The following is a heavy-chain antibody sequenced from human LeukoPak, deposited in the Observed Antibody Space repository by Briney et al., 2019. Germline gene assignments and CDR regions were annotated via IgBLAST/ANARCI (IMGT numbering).Heavy chain of an antibody. J-gene: IGHJ3*02. CDR2: IYPYSGDT. CDR1: GYTFTGYY. Sequence: ASVKVSCKASGYTFTGYYIHWVRQAPGQGLEWMGWIYPYSGDTNYAQDFQGRVTMTRDTSISTAYMELSSLKSDDTAVYYCARDRNSGSSLDIWGQGTMLTVSS. CDR3: ARDRNSGSSLDI. V-gene: IGHV1-2*02. D-gene: IGHD6-6*01.